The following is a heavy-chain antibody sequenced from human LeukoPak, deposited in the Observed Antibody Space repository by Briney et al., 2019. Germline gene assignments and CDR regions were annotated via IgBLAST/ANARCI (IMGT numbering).Heavy chain of an antibody. V-gene: IGHV3-30*04. J-gene: IGHJ4*02. CDR3: ARDQSNSVGATSYY. CDR2: ISYDGSNK. D-gene: IGHD1-26*01. CDR1: GFTFSSYA. Sequence: PGGSLRLSCAASGFTFSSYAMHWVRQAPGKGLEWVAVISYDGSNKYYADSVKGRFTISRDNSKNTLYLQMNSLRADDTAVYYCARDQSNSVGATSYYWGQGTLVSVSS.